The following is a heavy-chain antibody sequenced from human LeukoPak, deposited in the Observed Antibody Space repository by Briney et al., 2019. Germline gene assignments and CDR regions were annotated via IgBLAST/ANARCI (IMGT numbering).Heavy chain of an antibody. Sequence: SETLSLTCTVSGGSISNFYWSWIRQPAGKGLECIGRIYSTGSANYNPSLKSRATMSVDTSKNQFSLQLSSVTAADTAVYYCARTAGYRSRRDFYMDVWGKGTTVTVSS. V-gene: IGHV4-4*07. CDR2: IYSTGSA. D-gene: IGHD3-16*02. J-gene: IGHJ6*03. CDR1: GGSISNFY. CDR3: ARTAGYRSRRDFYMDV.